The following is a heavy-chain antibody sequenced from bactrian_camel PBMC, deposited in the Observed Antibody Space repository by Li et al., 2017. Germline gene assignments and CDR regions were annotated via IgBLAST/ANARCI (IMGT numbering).Heavy chain of an antibody. D-gene: IGHD6*01. J-gene: IGHJ6*01. Sequence: HVQLVESGGGSVQAGGSLRISCTASADIISSNCMGWFRQAPGKSREGVAGIESDGSTSYADSVKGRFTISQDSAKNTLTLQMDSLKPEDTAVYYCASVATVAKVRFGECSFGSWGQGTQVTV. V-gene: IGHV3S53*01. CDR1: ADIISSNC. CDR3: ASVATVAKVRFGECSFGS. CDR2: IESDGST.